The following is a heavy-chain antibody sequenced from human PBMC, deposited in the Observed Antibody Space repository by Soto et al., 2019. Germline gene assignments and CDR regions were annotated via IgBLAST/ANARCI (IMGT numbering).Heavy chain of an antibody. J-gene: IGHJ4*02. CDR3: ARGCPFDY. Sequence: GGSLRLSCAASGFTFSGSAMHWVRQASGKGLEWVGRIRSKANSYATAYAASVKGRFTISRDDSKNTAYLQMNSLKTEDTAVYYCARGCPFDYWGQGTLVTVSS. CDR1: GFTFSGSA. D-gene: IGHD2-15*01. V-gene: IGHV3-73*01. CDR2: IRSKANSYAT.